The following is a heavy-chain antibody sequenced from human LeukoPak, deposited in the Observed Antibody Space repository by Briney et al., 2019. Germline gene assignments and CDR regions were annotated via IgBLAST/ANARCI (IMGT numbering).Heavy chain of an antibody. CDR2: IWYDGSNK. CDR1: GFTFSSYE. J-gene: IGHJ6*02. CDR3: ARGGDSSSWYRYYYYGMDV. V-gene: IGHV3-33*08. Sequence: GGSLRLSCAASGFTFSSYEMNWVRQAPGKGLEWVAVIWYDGSNKYYADSVKGRFTISRDNSKNTLYLQMNSLRAEDTAVYYCARGGDSSSWYRYYYYGMDVWGQGTTVTVSS. D-gene: IGHD6-13*01.